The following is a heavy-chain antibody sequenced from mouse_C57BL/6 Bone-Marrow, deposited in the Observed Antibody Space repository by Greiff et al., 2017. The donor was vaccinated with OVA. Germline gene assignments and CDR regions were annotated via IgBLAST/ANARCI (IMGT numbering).Heavy chain of an antibody. Sequence: QVQLQQPGTDLVKPGASVKLSCKASGYTFTSYWMHWVKQRPGQGLEWIGNINPSNGGTNYNEKFKSKATLTVDKSSSTAYMQLSSLTSEDSAVYYCARKGPSRQLRPYYFDYWGQGTTLTVSS. CDR3: ARKGPSRQLRPYYFDY. V-gene: IGHV1-53*01. CDR1: GYTFTSYW. D-gene: IGHD3-2*02. J-gene: IGHJ2*01. CDR2: INPSNGGT.